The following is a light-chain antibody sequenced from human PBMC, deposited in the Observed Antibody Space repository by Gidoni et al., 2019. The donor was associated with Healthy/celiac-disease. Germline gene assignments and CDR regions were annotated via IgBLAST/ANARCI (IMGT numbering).Light chain of an antibody. CDR2: LGA. J-gene: IGKJ2*04. Sequence: DIVITQSPLSLPVTPGDPASISCRSSQSLLHSNGYNYLDWYLQKPGQSPQLLIYLGANRASGVPDRFSGSGSATDFTLKIRRVEAEDVGVYYCMQALQTPCSFGQGTKLEIK. V-gene: IGKV2-28*01. CDR3: MQALQTPCS. CDR1: QSLLHSNGYNY.